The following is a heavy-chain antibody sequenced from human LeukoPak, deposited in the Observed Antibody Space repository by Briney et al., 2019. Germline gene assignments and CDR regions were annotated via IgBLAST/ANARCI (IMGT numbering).Heavy chain of an antibody. CDR2: IYSGGST. CDR1: GFTVSSNY. D-gene: IGHD4-17*01. V-gene: IGHV3-66*02. J-gene: IGHJ6*02. CDR3: ARDFRDDYGDYVIPYGMDV. Sequence: GGSLRLSCAASGFTVSSNYMSWVRQAPGKGLEWVSVIYSGGSTYYADSVKGRFTISRDNSKNTLYLQMNSLRAEDTAVYYCARDFRDDYGDYVIPYGMDVWGQGTTVTVSS.